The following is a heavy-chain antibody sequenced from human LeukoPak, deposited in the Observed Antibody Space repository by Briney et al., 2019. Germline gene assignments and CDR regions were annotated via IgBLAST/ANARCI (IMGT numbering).Heavy chain of an antibody. CDR3: MSMSVQNCFGDCYGRS. V-gene: IGHV3-73*01. CDR2: IRTKTNNYAT. J-gene: IGHJ4*02. Sequence: GGSLRLSCAASGFTFSSYGMHWVRQASGRGLEWVGRIRTKTNNYATAYAASVNGRFTVSRDDSKNTAYLQMNSLRTEDTAIYYCMSMSVQNCFGDCYGRSWGQGTLVTVSS. CDR1: GFTFSSYG. D-gene: IGHD2-21*01.